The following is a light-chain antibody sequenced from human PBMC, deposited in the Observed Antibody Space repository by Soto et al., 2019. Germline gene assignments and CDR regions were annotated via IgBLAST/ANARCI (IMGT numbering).Light chain of an antibody. V-gene: IGKV2-28*01. J-gene: IGKJ2*01. Sequence: IVITQSPLSLPVTPGEPASISCSSRQPLLHSNGHNFLAWYLQKPGQSPPLLIYLGFNRASGVPDRFSGSGSVTDFTLTISRVEAEDVGVYYGVQNLHMPDTFGQGTKLEIK. CDR1: QPLLHSNGHNF. CDR2: LGF. CDR3: VQNLHMPDT.